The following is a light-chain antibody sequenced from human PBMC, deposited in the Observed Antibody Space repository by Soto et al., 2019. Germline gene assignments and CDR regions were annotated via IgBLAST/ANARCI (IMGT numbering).Light chain of an antibody. CDR2: GAS. CDR3: QQYNNWPPLT. Sequence: EIVLTQSPATLSVSPGERATLFCRASQRVSGNLAWYQQKPGQAPRLLMYGASIRATGFPDRFSGSGSGTEFTLTISSLQSEDFAVYYCQQYNNWPPLTFGGGTKVDI. J-gene: IGKJ4*01. V-gene: IGKV3-15*01. CDR1: QRVSGN.